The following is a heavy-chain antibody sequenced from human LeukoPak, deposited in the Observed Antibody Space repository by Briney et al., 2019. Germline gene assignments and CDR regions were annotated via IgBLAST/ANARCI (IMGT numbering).Heavy chain of an antibody. CDR2: ISGSGGST. CDR1: GFTFDDYA. D-gene: IGHD4-17*01. Sequence: GGSLRLSCAASGFTFDDYAMSWVRQAPGNGLEWVSTISGSGGSTYYADSVKGRFTISRDNSKSTLYLQMNSLKAEDTAVYYCAAGYDFGDYWGQGTLVTVSS. V-gene: IGHV3-23*01. CDR3: AAGYDFGDY. J-gene: IGHJ4*02.